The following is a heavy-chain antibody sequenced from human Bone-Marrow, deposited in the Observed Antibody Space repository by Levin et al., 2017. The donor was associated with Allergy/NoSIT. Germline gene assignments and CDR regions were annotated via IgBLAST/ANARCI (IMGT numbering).Heavy chain of an antibody. V-gene: IGHV4-59*01. J-gene: IGHJ4*02. CDR3: ARVSGYSSHFDL. Sequence: SETLSLTCSVSGGSIGTYYWSWIRQPPGKPLECIGYVYHNGDTRFNPSLRIRVTMSVDTSKNQFSLKLNSVTEVDTAVYFCARVSGYSSHFDLWGQGTLVTVSA. D-gene: IGHD6-19*01. CDR1: GGSIGTYY. CDR2: VYHNGDT.